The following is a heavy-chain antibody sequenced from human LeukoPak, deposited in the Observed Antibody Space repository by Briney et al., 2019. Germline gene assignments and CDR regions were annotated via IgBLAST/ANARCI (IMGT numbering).Heavy chain of an antibody. V-gene: IGHV3-30-3*01. Sequence: GRSLRLSCAASGFTFSSYAMHWVRQAPGKGLEWVAVISYDGSNKYYADSVKGRFTISRDNSKNMLYLQMNSLRAEDTAVYYCARDILLSYYFDYWGQGTLVTVSS. CDR1: GFTFSSYA. CDR2: ISYDGSNK. D-gene: IGHD2/OR15-2a*01. J-gene: IGHJ4*02. CDR3: ARDILLSYYFDY.